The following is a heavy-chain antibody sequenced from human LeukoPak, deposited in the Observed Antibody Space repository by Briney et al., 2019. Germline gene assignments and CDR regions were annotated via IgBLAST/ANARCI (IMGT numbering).Heavy chain of an antibody. D-gene: IGHD6-25*01. CDR2: ISYDGSNK. CDR3: AKDDLAARAFDI. Sequence: GGSLRLSCAASGFTFSSYGMHWVRQAPGKGLEWVAVISYDGSNKYYADSVKGRFTISRDNSKNTLYLQMNSLRAEDTAVYYCAKDDLAARAFDIWGQGTMVTVSS. CDR1: GFTFSSYG. V-gene: IGHV3-30*18. J-gene: IGHJ3*02.